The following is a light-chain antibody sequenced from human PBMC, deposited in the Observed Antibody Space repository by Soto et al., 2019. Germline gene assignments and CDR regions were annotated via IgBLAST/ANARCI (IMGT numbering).Light chain of an antibody. V-gene: IGLV1-40*01. Sequence: QSALTQSPSVSGAPGQRVTISCTGTSSNIGAAYDVNWYRHLPGTAPKLLIYGNTNRPSGVPDRFSGSKSSTSASLAITGLQADDEAVYYCQSYDSGLTGSVFGGGTQLTVL. CDR2: GNT. CDR3: QSYDSGLTGSV. CDR1: SSNIGAAYD. J-gene: IGLJ7*01.